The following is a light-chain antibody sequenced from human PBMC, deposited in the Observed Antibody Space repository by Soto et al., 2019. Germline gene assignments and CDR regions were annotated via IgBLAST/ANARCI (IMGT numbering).Light chain of an antibody. Sequence: EVLVTQSPATLSVSPGEGVTLSCRASQSVSTDLAWYQQKPCQAPRLLIYGASIRAIGVPDRFSGSGSGTDFTFTISSLQSEDSAIYYCQQYFRWPPWTFGQGTKVEV. CDR1: QSVSTD. V-gene: IGKV3-15*01. J-gene: IGKJ1*01. CDR3: QQYFRWPPWT. CDR2: GAS.